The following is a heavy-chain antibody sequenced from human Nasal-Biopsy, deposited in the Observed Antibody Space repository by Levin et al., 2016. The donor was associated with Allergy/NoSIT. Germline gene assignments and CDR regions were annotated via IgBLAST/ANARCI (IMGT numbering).Heavy chain of an antibody. Sequence: SETLSLTCAASGGSISSDNYSWSWIRQPPGKGLEWIGYIYHSGSTFYNPSLGSRVTISVDRSKKQFSLKLNSVTAADTAVYYCARTVRGGYFFDSWGQGTLVTVSS. CDR1: GGSISSDNYS. D-gene: IGHD4-11*01. V-gene: IGHV4-30-2*01. CDR3: ARTVRGGYFFDS. CDR2: IYHSGST. J-gene: IGHJ4*02.